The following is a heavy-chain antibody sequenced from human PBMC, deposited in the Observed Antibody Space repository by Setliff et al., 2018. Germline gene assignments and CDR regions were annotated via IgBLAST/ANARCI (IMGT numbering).Heavy chain of an antibody. CDR3: AREYCSSTSCYGGYYYGMDV. J-gene: IGHJ6*02. Sequence: GGSLRLSCAASGFPFSSYSMNCVRQAPGKGLVWVTSISCSSSYIYYADSVKGRFILSRYNAKNSLYLQMNSLSAADTAVYYCAREYCSSTSCYGGYYYGMDVWGQGTTVTVSS. V-gene: IGHV3-21*01. D-gene: IGHD2-2*01. CDR2: ISCSSSYI. CDR1: GFPFSSYS.